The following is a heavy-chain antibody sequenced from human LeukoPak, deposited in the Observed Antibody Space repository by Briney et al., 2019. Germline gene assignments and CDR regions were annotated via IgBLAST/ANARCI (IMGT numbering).Heavy chain of an antibody. D-gene: IGHD3-10*01. Sequence: GGSLRLSCAASGFTVSSTWMHWVRQPPGTGLVWVSRISSDGSNTAYADSVKGRFTISRDNAKNTLHLQMNGLRAEDTAVYYCSRGGVDYWGQGTLVTVSS. J-gene: IGHJ4*02. CDR2: ISSDGSNT. CDR3: SRGGVDY. V-gene: IGHV3-74*01. CDR1: GFTVSSTW.